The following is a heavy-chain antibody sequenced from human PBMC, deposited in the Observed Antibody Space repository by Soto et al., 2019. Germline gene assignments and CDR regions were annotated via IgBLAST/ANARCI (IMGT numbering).Heavy chain of an antibody. CDR3: ARVAPDYGDHWYFDL. CDR2: ISAYNGNT. CDR1: GYTFTSYG. D-gene: IGHD4-17*01. Sequence: QVQLVQSGAEVKKPGASVKVSCKASGYTFTSYGISWVRQAPGQGLEWMGWISAYNGNTNYAQKLQGRVTMTTDTSTNTAYLELRSLRSDDTAVYYCARVAPDYGDHWYFDLWGRGTLVTVSS. J-gene: IGHJ2*01. V-gene: IGHV1-18*01.